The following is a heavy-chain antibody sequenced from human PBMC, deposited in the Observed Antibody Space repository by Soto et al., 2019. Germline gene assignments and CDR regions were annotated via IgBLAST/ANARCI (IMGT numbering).Heavy chain of an antibody. CDR3: ASENSSFDY. CDR1: GYTFRNFG. Sequence: QIQLLQSGAEVKKPGASVKVTCKASGYTFRNFGISWVRQAPGQGLEWMGWISAYNANANYAQKFQGRLTMTADTSTSTAYMELRSLRSDDTAVYYCASENSSFDYWGQGTLVTVSS. D-gene: IGHD2-15*01. CDR2: ISAYNANA. J-gene: IGHJ4*02. V-gene: IGHV1-18*01.